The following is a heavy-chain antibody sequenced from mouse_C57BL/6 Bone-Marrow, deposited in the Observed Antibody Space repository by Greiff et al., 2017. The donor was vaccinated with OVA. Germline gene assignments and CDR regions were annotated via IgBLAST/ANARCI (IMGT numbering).Heavy chain of an antibody. CDR3: ARPGTTVVATDFDY. V-gene: IGHV5-17*01. CDR2: ISSGSSTI. CDR1: GFTFSDYG. J-gene: IGHJ2*01. Sequence: EVKLVESGGGLVKPGGSLKLSCAASGFTFSDYGMHWVRQAPEKGLEWVAYISSGSSTIYYADTVKGRFTISRDNAKNTLFLQMTSLRSEDTAMYYCARPGTTVVATDFDYWGQGTTLTVSS. D-gene: IGHD1-1*01.